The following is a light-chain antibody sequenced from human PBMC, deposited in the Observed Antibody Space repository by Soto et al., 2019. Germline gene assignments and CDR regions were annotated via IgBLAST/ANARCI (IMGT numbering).Light chain of an antibody. J-gene: IGLJ1*01. CDR1: SIDVGGYNY. V-gene: IGLV2-8*01. CDR2: DVS. CDR3: SSYAGNHIV. Sequence: LTPPPSASGSPGQSVTISFTGTSIDVGGYNYVSWYQQHPGKAPKLMIYDVSKRPSGVPDRFSGSKSGNTASLTVSGLQAEDEADYYCSSYAGNHIVFGTGTKVTVL.